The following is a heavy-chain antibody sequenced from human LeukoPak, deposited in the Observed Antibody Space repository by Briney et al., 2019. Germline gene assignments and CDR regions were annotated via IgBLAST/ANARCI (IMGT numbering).Heavy chain of an antibody. D-gene: IGHD4-23*01. Sequence: SETLSLTCTVSGGSISSGGYYWSWIRQHPGKGLEWIGYIYYSGSTYYNPSLKSRVTISVDTSKKQFSLKLSSVTAADTAVYFCARYGGDTRGNWFDPWGQGTLVTVSS. V-gene: IGHV4-31*03. CDR2: IYYSGST. J-gene: IGHJ5*02. CDR1: GGSISSGGYY. CDR3: ARYGGDTRGNWFDP.